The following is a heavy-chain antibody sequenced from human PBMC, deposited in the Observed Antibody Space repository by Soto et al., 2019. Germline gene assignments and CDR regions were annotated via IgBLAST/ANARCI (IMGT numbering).Heavy chain of an antibody. CDR1: GFTFSSYA. V-gene: IGHV3-30-3*01. CDR3: AKGRSYYYYYGVDV. J-gene: IGHJ6*02. Sequence: PGGSLRLSCAASGFTFSSYAMHWVRQAPGKGLEWVAVISYEGSNKYYADSVKGRFTISRDNSKSTLYLQMNSLRAEDTALYYCAKGRSYYYYYGVDVWGQGTTVTVSS. CDR2: ISYEGSNK.